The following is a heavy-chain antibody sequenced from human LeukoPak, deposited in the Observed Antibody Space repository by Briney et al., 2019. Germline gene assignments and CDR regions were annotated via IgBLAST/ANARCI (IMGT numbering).Heavy chain of an antibody. CDR2: ISAYNGNT. CDR1: GYTFTSYY. V-gene: IGHV1-18*04. D-gene: IGHD6-19*01. CDR3: ARDVSYSSGCYDY. J-gene: IGHJ4*02. Sequence: ASVKVSCKASGYTFTSYYMHWVRQAPGQGLEWMGWISAYNGNTNYAQKLQGRVTMTTDTSTSTVYVELRSLRSDDTAVYYCARDVSYSSGCYDYWGQGTLVTVSS.